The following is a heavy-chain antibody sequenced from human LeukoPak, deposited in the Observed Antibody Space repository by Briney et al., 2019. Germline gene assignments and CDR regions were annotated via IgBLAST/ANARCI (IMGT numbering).Heavy chain of an antibody. D-gene: IGHD6-19*01. CDR3: ARGSSGWFDDNWFDP. V-gene: IGHV3-23*01. J-gene: IGHJ5*02. Sequence: GGSLRLSCAASGFTFSDYTMNWVRQAPGKGLEWVSTVSGSGVSTYYADSVKGRFTISRDNSKNTLYLQMNSLRAEDTAVYYCARGSSGWFDDNWFDPWGQGTLLTVSS. CDR1: GFTFSDYT. CDR2: VSGSGVST.